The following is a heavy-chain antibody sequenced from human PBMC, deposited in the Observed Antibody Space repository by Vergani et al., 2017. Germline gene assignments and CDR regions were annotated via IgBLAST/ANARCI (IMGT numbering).Heavy chain of an antibody. CDR2: IWYDGSNK. V-gene: IGHV3-33*01. CDR1: GFTFSSYG. Sequence: VQLVESGGGLVKPGGSLRLSCAASGFTFSSYGMHWVRQAPGKGLEWVAVIWYDGSNKYYADSVKGRFTISRDNAKNTLYLQMNSLRAEDTAVYYCARGPSDDYMDVWGKGTTVTVSS. CDR3: ARGPSDDYMDV. J-gene: IGHJ6*03.